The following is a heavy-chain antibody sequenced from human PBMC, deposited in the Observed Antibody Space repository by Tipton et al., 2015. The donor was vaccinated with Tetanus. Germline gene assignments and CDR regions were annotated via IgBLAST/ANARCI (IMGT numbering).Heavy chain of an antibody. CDR3: ARALPYGVTFGGVIVGN. J-gene: IGHJ4*02. Sequence: TLSLTCAVYGGSFSGYYWSWIRQPPGKGLEWIGEINHSGSTNYNPSLKSRVTISVDTSKNQFSLKLSSVTAADTAVYYCARALPYGVTFGGVIVGNWGQGTLVTVSS. CDR2: INHSGST. CDR1: GGSFSGYY. V-gene: IGHV4-34*01. D-gene: IGHD3-16*02.